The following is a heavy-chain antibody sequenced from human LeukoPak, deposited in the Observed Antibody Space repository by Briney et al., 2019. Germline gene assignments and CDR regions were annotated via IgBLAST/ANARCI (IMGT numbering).Heavy chain of an antibody. CDR2: IIPIFGTA. CDR3: ARARGSLIRGVND. V-gene: IGHV1-69*01. J-gene: IGHJ4*02. D-gene: IGHD3-10*01. CDR1: GGTFSSYA. Sequence: VASVKVSCEASGGTFSSYAISWVRQAPGQGLEWMGGIIPIFGTANYAQKFQGRVTITADESTSTAYMELSSLRSEDTAVYYCARARGSLIRGVNDWGQGTLVTVSS.